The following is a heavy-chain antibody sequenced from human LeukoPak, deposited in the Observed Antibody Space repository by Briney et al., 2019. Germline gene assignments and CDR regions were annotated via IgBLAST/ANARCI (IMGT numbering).Heavy chain of an antibody. V-gene: IGHV3-15*01. CDR2: IKSKTDGGTT. CDR1: GFTFSNAW. Sequence: PGGSLRLSCAASGFTFSNAWMSWVRQAPGKGLEWVSRIKSKTDGGTTDYAAPVKGRFTISRDDSKNTLYLQMNSLKTEDTAVYYCTTVLHYYDSSERKTFDPWGQGTLVTVSS. J-gene: IGHJ5*02. CDR3: TTVLHYYDSSERKTFDP. D-gene: IGHD3-22*01.